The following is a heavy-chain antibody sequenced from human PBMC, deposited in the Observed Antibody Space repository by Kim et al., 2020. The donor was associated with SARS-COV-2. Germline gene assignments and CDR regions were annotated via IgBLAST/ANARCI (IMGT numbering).Heavy chain of an antibody. Sequence: SETLSLTCTVSGGSISSSSYYWGWIRQPPGKGLEWIGSIYYSGSTYYNPSLKSRVTISVDTSKNQFSLKLSSVTAADTAVYYCARREYQLLEYRDDAFDIWGQGTMVTVSS. CDR1: GGSISSSSYY. J-gene: IGHJ3*02. CDR3: ARREYQLLEYRDDAFDI. D-gene: IGHD2-2*01. CDR2: IYYSGST. V-gene: IGHV4-39*01.